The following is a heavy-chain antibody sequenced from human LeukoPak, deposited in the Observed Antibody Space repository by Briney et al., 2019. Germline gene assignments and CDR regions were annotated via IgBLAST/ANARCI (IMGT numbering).Heavy chain of an antibody. CDR1: GFTFSGSA. CDR3: TRTVNVLLWFGESLSDEIYYGMDV. V-gene: IGHV3-73*01. D-gene: IGHD3-10*01. CDR2: IRSKANSYAT. J-gene: IGHJ6*02. Sequence: GGSLRLSCAASGFTFSGSAMHWVRQASGKGLEWVGRIRSKANSYATAYAASVKGRFTISRDDSKNTAYPQMNSLKTEDTAVYYCTRTVNVLLWFGESLSDEIYYGMDVWGQGTTVTVSS.